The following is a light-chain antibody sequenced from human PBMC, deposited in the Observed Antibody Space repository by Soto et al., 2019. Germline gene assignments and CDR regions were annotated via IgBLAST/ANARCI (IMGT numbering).Light chain of an antibody. CDR2: GAS. V-gene: IGKV3-20*01. CDR1: QSVSSNY. CDR3: QQYGTSPFT. Sequence: EIVLTQSPGTLSLSPGERATLSCRASQSVSSNYLTWYQQKPGQAPWLLIYGASSRATGIPDRFSGSGSGTDFTLTISRLEPQDFAVYYCQQYGTSPFTFGPGTKVDIK. J-gene: IGKJ3*01.